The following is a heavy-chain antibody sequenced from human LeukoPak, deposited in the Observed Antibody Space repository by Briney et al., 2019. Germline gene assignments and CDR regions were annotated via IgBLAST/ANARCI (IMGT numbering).Heavy chain of an antibody. CDR1: GFTFSAEG. CDR3: ARDSAYYGMDV. J-gene: IGHJ6*02. D-gene: IGHD3-10*01. CDR2: ISYDGSNK. V-gene: IGHV3-30*03. Sequence: GGSLRLSCAVSGFTFSAEGMHWVRQSPGKGLEWVAVISYDGSNKYYADSVKGRFTISRDNSKNTLYLQMNSLRAADTAVYYCARDSAYYGMDVWGQGTTVTVSS.